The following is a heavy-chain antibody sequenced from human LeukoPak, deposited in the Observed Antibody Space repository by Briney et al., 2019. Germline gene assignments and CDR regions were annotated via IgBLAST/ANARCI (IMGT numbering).Heavy chain of an antibody. Sequence: SETLSLPCAVYGGSFSGYYWSWIRQPAGKGLEWIGRISTSGRTNYNPSLKSRLTMSADTSKNQFSLILNSVTAADTAVYYCAVGRPRNATRLDDGYDFWGQGTMVTVSS. CDR1: GGSFSGYY. D-gene: IGHD1-1*01. V-gene: IGHV4-59*10. CDR3: AVGRPRNATRLDDGYDF. CDR2: ISTSGRT. J-gene: IGHJ3*01.